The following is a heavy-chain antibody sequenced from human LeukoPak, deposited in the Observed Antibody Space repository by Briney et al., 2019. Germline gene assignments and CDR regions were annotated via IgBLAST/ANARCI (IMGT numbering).Heavy chain of an antibody. J-gene: IGHJ4*02. CDR3: ARGRIAARPLNFDY. Sequence: ETLSLTCAVYGGSFSGYYWSWIRQPPGKGLEWIGEINHSGSTNYNPSLKSRVTISVDTSKNQFSLKLSSVIAADTAVYYCARGRIAARPLNFDYWGQGTLVTVSS. CDR2: INHSGST. D-gene: IGHD6-6*01. CDR1: GGSFSGYY. V-gene: IGHV4-34*01.